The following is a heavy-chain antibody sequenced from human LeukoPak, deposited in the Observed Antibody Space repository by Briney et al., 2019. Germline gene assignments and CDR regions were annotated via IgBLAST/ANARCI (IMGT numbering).Heavy chain of an antibody. CDR1: GFTFDDYA. CDR3: AKGLGHRGTTVTPYYYYYMDV. V-gene: IGHV3-23*01. D-gene: IGHD4-17*01. CDR2: ISGSGGST. Sequence: GGSLRLSCAASGFTFDDYAMHWVRQAPGKGLEWVSAISGSGGSTYYADSVKGRFTISRDNSKNTLYLQMNSLRAEDTAVYYCAKGLGHRGTTVTPYYYYYMDVWGKGTTVTISS. J-gene: IGHJ6*03.